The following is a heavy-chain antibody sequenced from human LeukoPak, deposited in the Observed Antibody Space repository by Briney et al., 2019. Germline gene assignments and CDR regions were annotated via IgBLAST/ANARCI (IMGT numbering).Heavy chain of an antibody. CDR2: IIPIFGTA. J-gene: IGHJ4*02. CDR1: GGTFSSYA. CDR3: ARGDSSGYYGDY. D-gene: IGHD3-22*01. Sequence: SVKVSCKASGGTFSSYAISWVRQAPGQGLEWMGRIIPIFGTANYAQKSQGRVTITTDESTSTAYMELSSLRSEDTAVYYCARGDSSGYYGDYWGQGTLVTVSS. V-gene: IGHV1-69*05.